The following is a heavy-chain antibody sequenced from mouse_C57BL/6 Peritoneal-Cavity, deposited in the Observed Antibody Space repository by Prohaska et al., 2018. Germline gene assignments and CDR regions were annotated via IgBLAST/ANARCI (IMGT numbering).Heavy chain of an antibody. CDR2: ILPGSGST. CDR1: GYTFTGHW. V-gene: IGHV1-9*01. J-gene: IGHJ2*01. CDR3: ARGNTVPDFDY. D-gene: IGHD1-1*01. Sequence: KLSCKATGYTFTGHWIEWVKQSPGHGLEWIGEILPGSGSTNYNEKFKGKATFTADTSSNTAYMQLSSLTTEESAIYYGARGNTVPDFDYWGQGTTLTVSS.